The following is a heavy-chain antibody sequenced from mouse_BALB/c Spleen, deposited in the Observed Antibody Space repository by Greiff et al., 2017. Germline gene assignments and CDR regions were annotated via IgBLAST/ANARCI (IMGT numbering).Heavy chain of an antibody. Sequence: EVQRVESGGGLVKPGGSLKLSCAASGFAFSSYDMSWVRQTPEKRLEWVAYISSGGGSTYYPDTVKGRFTISRDNAKNTLYLQMSSLKSEDTAMYYCARRTTATNYYAMDYWGQGTSVTVSS. CDR3: ARRTTATNYYAMDY. V-gene: IGHV5-12-1*01. J-gene: IGHJ4*01. CDR2: ISSGGGST. D-gene: IGHD1-2*01. CDR1: GFAFSSYD.